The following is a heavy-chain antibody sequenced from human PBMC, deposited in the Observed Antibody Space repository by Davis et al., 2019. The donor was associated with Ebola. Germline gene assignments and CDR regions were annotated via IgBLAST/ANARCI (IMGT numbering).Heavy chain of an antibody. D-gene: IGHD3-16*01. Sequence: SETLSLTCTVSDDSINTINYYWGWIRQPPGKGLEWIGNVYYGGNTYYNPSLKSRVTVSVDTSKNQFSLRLSSVTAADTAVYFCGRGETGAYTSGLLNYWGQGTLVTVSS. CDR1: DDSINTINYY. V-gene: IGHV4-39*01. CDR3: GRGETGAYTSGLLNY. CDR2: VYYGGNT. J-gene: IGHJ4*02.